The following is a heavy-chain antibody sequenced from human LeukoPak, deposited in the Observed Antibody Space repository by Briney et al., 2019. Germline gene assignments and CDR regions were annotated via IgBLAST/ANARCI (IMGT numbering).Heavy chain of an antibody. J-gene: IGHJ4*02. CDR2: INHSGST. V-gene: IGHV4-34*01. CDR3: ARGNDSRIFDY. CDR1: GGSFSGYY. Sequence: SETLSLTCAVYGGSFSGYYWSWIRQPPGKGLEWIGEINHSGSTNYNPSLKSRVTISVDTSKNQFSLKLSSVTAADTAVYYCARGNDSRIFDYWAREPWSPSPQ. D-gene: IGHD3-22*01.